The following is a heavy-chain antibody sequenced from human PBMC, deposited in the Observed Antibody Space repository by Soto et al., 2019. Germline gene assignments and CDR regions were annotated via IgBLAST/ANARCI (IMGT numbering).Heavy chain of an antibody. CDR1: GGPISSGDYY. V-gene: IGHV4-30-4*01. CDR2: IYYSGST. CDR3: ARYQPASPGAFDI. Sequence: SETLSLTCTVSGGPISSGDYYWSWIRQPPGKGLEWIGYIYYSGSTYYNPSLKSRVTISVDTSKNQFSLKLSSVTAADTAVYYCARYQPASPGAFDIWGQGTMVTVSS. J-gene: IGHJ3*02. D-gene: IGHD2-2*01.